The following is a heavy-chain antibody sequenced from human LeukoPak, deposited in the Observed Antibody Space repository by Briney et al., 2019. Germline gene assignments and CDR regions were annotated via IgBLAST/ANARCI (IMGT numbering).Heavy chain of an antibody. Sequence: GRSLRLSCAASGFTSSSYAMHWVRQAPGKGLEWVAVISYDGSNKYYADSVKGRFTISRDNSKNTLYLQMNSLRAEDTAVYYCARDLGGGADYWGQGTLVTVSS. CDR1: GFTSSSYA. J-gene: IGHJ4*02. D-gene: IGHD3-16*01. V-gene: IGHV3-30-3*01. CDR2: ISYDGSNK. CDR3: ARDLGGGADY.